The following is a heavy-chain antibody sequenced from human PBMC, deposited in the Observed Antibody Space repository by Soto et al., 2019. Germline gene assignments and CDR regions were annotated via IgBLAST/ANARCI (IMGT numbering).Heavy chain of an antibody. Sequence: ASVKVSCKASGGTFSSYAISWVRQAPGQGLEWMGGIIPIFGTANYAQKFQGRVTITADESTSTAYMELSSLRSEDTAVYYCARRRDRAYYYDSSGYYYFDYWGQGTLVTVSS. CDR1: GGTFSSYA. D-gene: IGHD3-22*01. CDR2: IIPIFGTA. CDR3: ARRRDRAYYYDSSGYYYFDY. J-gene: IGHJ4*02. V-gene: IGHV1-69*13.